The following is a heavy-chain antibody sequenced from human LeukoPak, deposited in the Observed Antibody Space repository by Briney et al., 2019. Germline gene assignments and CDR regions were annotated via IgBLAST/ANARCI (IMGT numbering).Heavy chain of an antibody. V-gene: IGHV3-9*01. J-gene: IGHJ4*02. Sequence: QAGGSLRLSCAASGLTFDDYAMHWVRQAPGKGLEWVSGISWNSGSIGYADSVKGRFTISRDNAKNSLYLQMNSLRAEDTALYYCAKDSYYDFWSGYGYFDYWGQGTLVTVSS. D-gene: IGHD3-3*01. CDR3: AKDSYYDFWSGYGYFDY. CDR2: ISWNSGSI. CDR1: GLTFDDYA.